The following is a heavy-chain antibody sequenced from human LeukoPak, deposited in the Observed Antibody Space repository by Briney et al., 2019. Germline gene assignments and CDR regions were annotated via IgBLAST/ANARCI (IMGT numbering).Heavy chain of an antibody. Sequence: PGGSLRLSCAASGFTFSSYDMHWVRQATGKGLEWVSAIGTAGDTYYPGSVKGRFTISREDAKNSLYLQMNSLRAGDTAVYYCARARGYSYFDYWGQGTLVTVSS. D-gene: IGHD5-18*01. CDR2: IGTAGDT. CDR3: ARARGYSYFDY. V-gene: IGHV3-13*01. J-gene: IGHJ4*02. CDR1: GFTFSSYD.